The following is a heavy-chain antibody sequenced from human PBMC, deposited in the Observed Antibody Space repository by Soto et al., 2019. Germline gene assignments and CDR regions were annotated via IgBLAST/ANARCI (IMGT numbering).Heavy chain of an antibody. CDR3: VREYYLLPPPPAVRMGYSDGVDV. CDR1: GYSFTTFW. D-gene: IGHD2-2*01. CDR2: IYPGDSDT. Sequence: PGESLKISCKGFGYSFTTFWIGWVRQMPGKGLEWMGFIYPGDSDTRYRPSFQGQVTISADKSISTAYLQWSSLKASDSAIYYCVREYYLLPPPPAVRMGYSDGVDVSGQGARVTVAS. J-gene: IGHJ6*02. V-gene: IGHV5-51*01.